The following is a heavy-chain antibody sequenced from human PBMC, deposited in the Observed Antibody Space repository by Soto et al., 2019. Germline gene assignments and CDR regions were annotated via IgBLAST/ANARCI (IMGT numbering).Heavy chain of an antibody. Sequence: ASLKGSCKASGYTFTSYGISWVRQAPGQGLEWMGWISAYNGNTNYAQKLQGRVTMTTDTSTSTAYMELRSLRSDDTAVYYCAITGNHYYYGMDVWGQGTTVTVSS. CDR3: AITGNHYYYGMDV. D-gene: IGHD1-20*01. J-gene: IGHJ6*02. CDR2: ISAYNGNT. V-gene: IGHV1-18*04. CDR1: GYTFTSYG.